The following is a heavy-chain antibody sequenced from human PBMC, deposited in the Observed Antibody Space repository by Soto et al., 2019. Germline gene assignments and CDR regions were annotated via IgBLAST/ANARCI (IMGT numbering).Heavy chain of an antibody. V-gene: IGHV3-48*02. J-gene: IGHJ6*02. Sequence: GSLILSCAASGFTFSSYSMNLVRQARGKGLEWVSYISSSSSTIYYADSVKGRFTISRDNAKNSLYLQMNSLRDEDTAVYYCARDLRWEPPYYYGMDVWGQGTTVTVSS. CDR2: ISSSSSTI. CDR1: GFTFSSYS. CDR3: ARDLRWEPPYYYGMDV. D-gene: IGHD1-26*01.